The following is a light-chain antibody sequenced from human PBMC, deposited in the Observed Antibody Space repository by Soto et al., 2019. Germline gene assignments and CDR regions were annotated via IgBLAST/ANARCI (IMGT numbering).Light chain of an antibody. CDR1: SSDVGGYNY. V-gene: IGLV2-8*01. Sequence: QSALTQPPSASGSPGQSVTISCTGSSSDVGGYNYVYWYQHHPGKAPKLMIYEVSKRPSGVPDRLSGSKSGNTASLTVSGLQAEDEADYYCSSYGGSNTVVFGGGTKLTVL. CDR3: SSYGGSNTVV. J-gene: IGLJ2*01. CDR2: EVS.